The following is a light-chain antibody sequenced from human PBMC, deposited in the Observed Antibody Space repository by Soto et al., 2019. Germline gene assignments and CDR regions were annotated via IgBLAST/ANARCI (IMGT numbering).Light chain of an antibody. Sequence: EIVLTQSPGTLSLSPGERATLSCRASQSVSSSYLAWYQQKPGQAPRLLIYGASSRATGIPDRFSGSGSGTDFTLTTSRLETPDFEVYYCQHYGSSRTFGQGTKVDIK. J-gene: IGKJ1*01. V-gene: IGKV3-20*01. CDR2: GAS. CDR3: QHYGSSRT. CDR1: QSVSSSY.